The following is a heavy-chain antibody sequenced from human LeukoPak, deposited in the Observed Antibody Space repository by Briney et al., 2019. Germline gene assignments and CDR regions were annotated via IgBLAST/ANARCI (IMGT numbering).Heavy chain of an antibody. D-gene: IGHD5-18*01. J-gene: IGHJ3*02. Sequence: GGSLRLSCAASGFTFSSYSMNWVRQAPGKGLEWVSSISSSSSDIYYADSVKGRFTISRDNAKNSLYLQMNSLRAEDTAVYYCARDGYSYGYRAFDIWGQGTMVTVSS. CDR3: ARDGYSYGYRAFDI. CDR1: GFTFSSYS. V-gene: IGHV3-21*01. CDR2: ISSSSSDI.